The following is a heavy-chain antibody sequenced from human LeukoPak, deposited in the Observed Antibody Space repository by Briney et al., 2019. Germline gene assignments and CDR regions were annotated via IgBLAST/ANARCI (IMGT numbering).Heavy chain of an antibody. Sequence: PGGSLRLSCAASGFTFSSYWMNWVRQAPGKGLEWVANINQDESEKYYVDSVKGRFTSSRDNAKNSLYLQMNSLRAEDTAVYYCAREVIRNGEGAFDLWGQGTMVTVSS. CDR2: INQDESEK. J-gene: IGHJ3*01. D-gene: IGHD1-14*01. V-gene: IGHV3-7*01. CDR3: AREVIRNGEGAFDL. CDR1: GFTFSSYW.